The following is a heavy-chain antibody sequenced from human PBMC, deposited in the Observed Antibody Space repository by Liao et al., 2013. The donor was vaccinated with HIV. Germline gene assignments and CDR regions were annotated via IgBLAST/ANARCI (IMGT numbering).Heavy chain of an antibody. Sequence: QVQLQQWGAGLLKPSETLSLTCAFSGWSFSGFNWAWIRQPPGKGLEWIGEINHSGSTNYNPSLKSRVTISVDTSKNQFSLKLRSVTAADTAVYYCARGLWGSITCEGLVCYYYYYYMDVWGKGTTVTVSS. CDR3: ARGLWGSITCEGLVCYYYYYYMDV. J-gene: IGHJ6*03. CDR1: GWSFSGFN. V-gene: IGHV4-34*01. CDR2: INHSGST. D-gene: IGHD2-2*01.